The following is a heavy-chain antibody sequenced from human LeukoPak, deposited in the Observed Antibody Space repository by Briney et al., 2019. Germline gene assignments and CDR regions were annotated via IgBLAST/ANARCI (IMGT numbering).Heavy chain of an antibody. CDR3: ARDRVKPGGSSNGWYIDY. V-gene: IGHV3-7*01. Sequence: GGSLRLSCAGSGFSFNSYWMSWVRQAPGKGLEWVANIQQGGSEKNYMGSVKGRFTISRDNAKNSVYLQMNSLRVEDTAVYYCARDRVKPGGSSNGWYIDYWGQGTLVTVAS. J-gene: IGHJ4*02. D-gene: IGHD6-19*01. CDR1: GFSFNSYW. CDR2: IQQGGSEK.